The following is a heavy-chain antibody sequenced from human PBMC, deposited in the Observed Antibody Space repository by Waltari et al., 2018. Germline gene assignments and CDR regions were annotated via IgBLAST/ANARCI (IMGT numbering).Heavy chain of an antibody. CDR3: ARFHLGDDAFDI. Sequence: QVQLQQWGAGLLKPSETLSLTCAVYGGSFSGYYWSWIRPPPGKGLEWIGEINHSGSTNYNPSLKSRVTISVDTSKNQFSLKLSSVTAADTAVYYCARFHLGDDAFDIWGQGTMVTVSS. CDR1: GGSFSGYY. D-gene: IGHD3-16*01. J-gene: IGHJ3*02. V-gene: IGHV4-34*01. CDR2: INHSGST.